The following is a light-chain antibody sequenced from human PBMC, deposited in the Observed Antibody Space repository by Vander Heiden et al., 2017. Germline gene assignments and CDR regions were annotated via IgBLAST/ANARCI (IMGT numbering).Light chain of an antibody. V-gene: IGKV2-28*01. Sequence: EIVMTQSPLSLPVNPGEPASISCRASQSRRHSNGYNYLDGYLQKPAQSPQLLIYLGSNRASGVPDRFSGSGGGTDFTLKISRGEAEDVGVYYCMQPLQNPRRTFGQGTKLEIK. CDR3: MQPLQNPRRT. J-gene: IGKJ2*01. CDR1: QSRRHSNGYNY. CDR2: LGS.